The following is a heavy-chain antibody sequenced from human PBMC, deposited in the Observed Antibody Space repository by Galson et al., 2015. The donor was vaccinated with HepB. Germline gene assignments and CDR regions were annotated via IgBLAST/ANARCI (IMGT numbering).Heavy chain of an antibody. CDR2: IRYDGSNK. V-gene: IGHV3-30*02. CDR1: GFTFSSYG. D-gene: IGHD3-10*01. Sequence: SLRLSCAASGFTFSSYGMHWVRQAPGKGLEWVAFIRYDGSNKYYADSVKGRFTISRDNSKNTLYLQMNSLRAEDTAVYYCAKVGRFGELFYYGMDVWGQGTTVTVSS. J-gene: IGHJ6*02. CDR3: AKVGRFGELFYYGMDV.